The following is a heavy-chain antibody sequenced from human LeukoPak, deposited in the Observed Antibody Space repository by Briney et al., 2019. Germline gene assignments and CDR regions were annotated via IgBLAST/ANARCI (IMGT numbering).Heavy chain of an antibody. CDR1: GFTFTTYW. V-gene: IGHV3-74*01. Sequence: GGSLRLSCAASGFTFTTYWMHWVRQVPGKGLVWVSHINSDGSSTNYADSVKGRFTISRDNSKNTLYLQMNSLRAEDTAVYYCARGPPACSTNCYGYLDYWGQGTLVTVSS. CDR3: ARGPPACSTNCYGYLDY. D-gene: IGHD2-2*01. J-gene: IGHJ4*02. CDR2: INSDGSST.